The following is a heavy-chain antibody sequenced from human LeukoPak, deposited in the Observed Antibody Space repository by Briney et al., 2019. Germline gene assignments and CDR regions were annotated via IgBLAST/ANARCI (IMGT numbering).Heavy chain of an antibody. Sequence: GGSLRLSCAASGFTVSSSYMSWVRQAPGKGLEWVSGISGSGDSTYYADSVEGRFTISRDNSKNTLYLQMNSLRAEGTALYYCTRTRGCSSTSCYADYWGQGTLVTVSS. D-gene: IGHD2-2*01. J-gene: IGHJ4*02. CDR3: TRTRGCSSTSCYADY. CDR2: ISGSGDST. CDR1: GFTVSSSY. V-gene: IGHV3-23*01.